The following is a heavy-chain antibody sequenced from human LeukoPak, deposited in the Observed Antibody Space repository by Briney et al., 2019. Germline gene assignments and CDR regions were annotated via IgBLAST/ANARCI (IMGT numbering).Heavy chain of an antibody. CDR2: MYYSGRT. CDR1: GGSISTAIYY. D-gene: IGHD6-19*01. J-gene: IGHJ1*01. V-gene: IGHV4-39*01. CDR3: SRQMFRQWPEYFRH. Sequence: SETLSLICTVSGGSISTAIYYWGWIRQPPGKGLEWIGSMYYSGRTYYNPALKSRVTISVDTSKNQSSLRLTSVTAADTAVYYCSRQMFRQWPEYFRHWGQGTLVTVSS.